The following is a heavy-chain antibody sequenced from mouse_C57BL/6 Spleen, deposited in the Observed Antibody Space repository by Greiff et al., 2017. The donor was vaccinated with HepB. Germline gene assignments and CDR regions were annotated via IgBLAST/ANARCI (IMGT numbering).Heavy chain of an antibody. CDR2: IYPGSGNT. V-gene: IGHV1-76*01. D-gene: IGHD1-1*01. CDR1: GYTFTDYY. CDR3: AVGVTTVVFDY. J-gene: IGHJ2*01. Sequence: QVQLKQSGAELVRPGASVKLSCKASGYTFTDYYINWVKQRPGQGLEWIARIYPGSGNTYYNEKFKGKATLTAEKSSSTAYMQLSSLTSEDSAVYFCAVGVTTVVFDYWGQGTTLTVSS.